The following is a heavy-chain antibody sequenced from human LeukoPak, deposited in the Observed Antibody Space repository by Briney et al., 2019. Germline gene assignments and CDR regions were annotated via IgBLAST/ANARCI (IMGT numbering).Heavy chain of an antibody. Sequence: ASVNVSFKASGYTFTIYGISWVRQAPGQGREWMGWISAYNGNTNYAQKLQGRVTMTTDTSTSTASMELRSLRSDDTAVYYCARASHYYDSSGDAFDIWGQGTMVTVSS. CDR2: ISAYNGNT. CDR1: GYTFTIYG. CDR3: ARASHYYDSSGDAFDI. J-gene: IGHJ3*02. V-gene: IGHV1-18*01. D-gene: IGHD3-22*01.